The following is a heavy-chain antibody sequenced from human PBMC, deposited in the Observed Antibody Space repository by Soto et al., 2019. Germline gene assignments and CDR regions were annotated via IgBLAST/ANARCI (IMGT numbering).Heavy chain of an antibody. V-gene: IGHV3-11*06. D-gene: IGHD5-18*01. CDR1: GFTFSDYY. J-gene: IGHJ4*02. CDR3: ARDQSLGGYSYVKLDC. Sequence: PGGSLRLSCAASGFTFSDYYMSWIRQAPGKGLEWVSHISSRSSYTNYADSVKGRFTISRDNAKNTLYLQMNRLRADDTAVYYCARDQSLGGYSYVKLDCWGQGTLVTVSS. CDR2: ISSRSSYT.